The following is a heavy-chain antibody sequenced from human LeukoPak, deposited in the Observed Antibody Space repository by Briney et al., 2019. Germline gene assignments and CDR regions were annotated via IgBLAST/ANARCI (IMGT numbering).Heavy chain of an antibody. CDR1: GGSINNYW. Sequence: SETLSLTCTVSGGSINNYWWSWIRQPPGKGLEWIGYIYYSGSTNYNPSLKSRVTISVDTSKNQFSLKLSSVTAADTAVYYCARDRVRGNSSPFFDYWGQGTLDTVSS. D-gene: IGHD1-26*01. CDR2: IYYSGST. J-gene: IGHJ4*02. CDR3: ARDRVRGNSSPFFDY. V-gene: IGHV4-59*01.